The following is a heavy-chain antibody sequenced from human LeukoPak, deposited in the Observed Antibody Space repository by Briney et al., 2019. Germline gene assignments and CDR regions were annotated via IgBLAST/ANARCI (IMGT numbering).Heavy chain of an antibody. J-gene: IGHJ4*02. V-gene: IGHV1-24*01. Sequence: GASVKVSCKVSGYTLTELSMHWVRQAPGKGLEWMGGFDPEDGETIYAQKFQGRVTMTEDTSTDTAYMELSSLRSEDTAVYYCARVIGYCSGGSCYSEKPDYWGQGTLVTVSS. CDR1: GYTLTELS. D-gene: IGHD2-15*01. CDR3: ARVIGYCSGGSCYSEKPDY. CDR2: FDPEDGET.